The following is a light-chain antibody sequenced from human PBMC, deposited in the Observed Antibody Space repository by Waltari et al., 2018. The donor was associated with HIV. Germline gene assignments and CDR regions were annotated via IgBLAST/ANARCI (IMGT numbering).Light chain of an antibody. V-gene: IGLV2-14*03. CDR3: SSYTTTFI. CDR2: DVS. CDR1: TSDIGPSRP. J-gene: IGLJ2*01. Sequence: QSALTQPASMSGSPGESITISCPGPTSDIGPSRPVSWYQQHTGTPPKLIIYDVSYRPSGVDSRFSGSKSGNTAYLTISDLRPDDEAVYYCSSYTTTFIFGDGTTVSVL.